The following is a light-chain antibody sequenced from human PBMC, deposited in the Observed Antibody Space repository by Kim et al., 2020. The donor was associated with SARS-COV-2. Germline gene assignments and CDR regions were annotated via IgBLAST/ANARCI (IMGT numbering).Light chain of an antibody. V-gene: IGKV3-15*01. Sequence: EIVMTQSPATLSVSPGERATLSCSASQNVNDNLAWYQQKPGQAPRLLIYDASTGATGIPARFSGSGSGTEFTLTISSLQSEDFAVYYCQQYNNWPRTFGRGTKVDIK. CDR2: DAS. J-gene: IGKJ1*01. CDR3: QQYNNWPRT. CDR1: QNVNDN.